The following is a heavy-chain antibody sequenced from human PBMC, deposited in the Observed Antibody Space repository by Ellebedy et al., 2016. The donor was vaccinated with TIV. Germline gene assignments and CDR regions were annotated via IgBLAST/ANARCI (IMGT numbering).Heavy chain of an antibody. J-gene: IGHJ6*02. CDR1: GFTFSSYA. V-gene: IGHV3-30*19. Sequence: PGGSLRLSCVGSGFTFSSYAIHWVRQAPVKGLESVAVISYDGSNKYYADSVMGRFTISRENSKNTIYLQMNSLRAEDTAVYYCAREGGSRYGYAMDVWGQGTTVTVSS. D-gene: IGHD4-17*01. CDR2: ISYDGSNK. CDR3: AREGGSRYGYAMDV.